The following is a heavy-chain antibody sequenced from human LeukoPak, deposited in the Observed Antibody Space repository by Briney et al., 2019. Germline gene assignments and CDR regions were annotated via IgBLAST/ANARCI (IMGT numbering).Heavy chain of an antibody. Sequence: PGGSLRLSCAASGFTFSSYSMNWVRQAPGKGLEWVSSISSSSSYIYYADSVKGRFTISRDNAKNSLYLQMNSLRAEDTAVYYCARDTNYYDRSGYYYWGQGTLVTVSS. CDR1: GFTFSSYS. V-gene: IGHV3-21*01. CDR3: ARDTNYYDRSGYYY. CDR2: ISSSSSYI. J-gene: IGHJ4*02. D-gene: IGHD3-22*01.